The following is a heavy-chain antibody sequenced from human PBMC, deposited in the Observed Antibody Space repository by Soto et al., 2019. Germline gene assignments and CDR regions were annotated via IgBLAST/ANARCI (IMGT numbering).Heavy chain of an antibody. D-gene: IGHD4-17*01. V-gene: IGHV3-33*01. CDR3: VRDSDYGSNSGWLDP. J-gene: IGHJ5*02. CDR2: IWYDGSNR. CDR1: GFTFSDYG. Sequence: GGSLRLSCAASGFTFSDYGMHWVRQAPGKGLEWVAVIWYDGSNRYYGDPVKGRFTISRDYSNNTLFLQMNSLRAEDTALYYCVRDSDYGSNSGWLDPWGHGTLVTVSS.